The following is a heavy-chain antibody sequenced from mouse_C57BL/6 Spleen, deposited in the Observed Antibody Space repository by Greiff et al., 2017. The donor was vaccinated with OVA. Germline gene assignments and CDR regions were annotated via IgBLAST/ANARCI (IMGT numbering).Heavy chain of an antibody. CDR2: IRNKANGYTT. J-gene: IGHJ4*01. CDR3: ARYTYYAMDY. V-gene: IGHV7-3*01. Sequence: EVKVEESGGGLVQPGGSLSLSCAASGFTFTDYYMSWVRQPPGKALEWLGFIRNKANGYTTEYSASVKGRFTISRDNSQSILYLQMNALRAEDSATYYCARYTYYAMDYWGQRASVTVSS. CDR1: GFTFTDYY.